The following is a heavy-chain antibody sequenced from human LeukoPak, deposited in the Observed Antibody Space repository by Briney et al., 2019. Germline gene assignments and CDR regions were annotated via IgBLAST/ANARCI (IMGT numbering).Heavy chain of an antibody. J-gene: IGHJ5*02. V-gene: IGHV4-59*01. CDR2: IYYSGST. D-gene: IGHD4-17*01. Sequence: SETLSLTCTVSGGSISSYYWSWIRQPPGKGLEWIGYIYYSGSTNYNPSLKSRVTISVDTSKNQFSLKLSSVTAADTAVYYCASLRLQSGWATTELGWFDPWGQGTLVTVSS. CDR1: GGSISSYY. CDR3: ASLRLQSGWATTELGWFDP.